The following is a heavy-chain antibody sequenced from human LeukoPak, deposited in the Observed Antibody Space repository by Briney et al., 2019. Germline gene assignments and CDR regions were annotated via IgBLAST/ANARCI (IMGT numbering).Heavy chain of an antibody. CDR2: NYDSGST. CDR3: ARQDYYDSSGYYYDDAFDI. V-gene: IGHV4-59*08. CDR1: GGSISSYY. D-gene: IGHD3-22*01. Sequence: SGTLSLTCTVSGGSISSYYWSLIRRPPGKGLEWIGYNYDSGSTNYNPSLKSRVTISVDTSKNQFSLKLSSVTAADTAVYYCARQDYYDSSGYYYDDAFDIWGQGTMVTVSS. J-gene: IGHJ3*02.